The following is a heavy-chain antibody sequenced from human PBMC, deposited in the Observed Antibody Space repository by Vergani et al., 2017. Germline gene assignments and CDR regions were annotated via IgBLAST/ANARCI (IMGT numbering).Heavy chain of an antibody. CDR2: ISARYPSA. J-gene: IGHJ4*02. V-gene: IGHV3-23*01. Sequence: EVQLLQSGGGVIQPGGSVSLSCAASGFTFSACPMTWVRQAPGKGLEWVSAISARYPSAYYADSVKGRFTSSRDNSKNMLDLQMNSLRAEDTDVYYCARLSYDTTPYLEGGNDCWGEGTLVSVSS. CDR1: GFTFSACP. CDR3: ARLSYDTTPYLEGGNDC. D-gene: IGHD3-22*01.